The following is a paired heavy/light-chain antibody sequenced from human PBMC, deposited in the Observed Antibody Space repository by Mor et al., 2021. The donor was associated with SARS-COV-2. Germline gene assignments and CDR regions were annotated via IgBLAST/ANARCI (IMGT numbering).Light chain of an antibody. CDR2: GAS. V-gene: IGKV3-20*01. CDR3: QQYGGPSS. CDR1: QSVSHSY. J-gene: IGKJ1*01. Sequence: IVLTQSPGTLALSPGERATLSCRASQSVSHSYLAWYQQKPGQAPRLLIYGASSRATGIPDRFSGSGSGTDFTLTINRLEPEDFAVYYCQQYGGPSSFGQGTKVEIK.
Heavy chain of an antibody. Sequence: EVHLLESGGGLVQPGGSLRLSCAASGFTFDNYGMNWVRQAPGKGLEWVSTINGGGQSTFFADSVKGRFTMSRDNSKNTVFLQMDSLTAGDTAVYHCAKEGGTYYGPFDYWGQGVLVTVSS. D-gene: IGHD1-26*01. V-gene: IGHV3-23*01. CDR3: AKEGGTYYGPFDY. J-gene: IGHJ4*02. CDR1: GFTFDNYG. CDR2: INGGGQST.